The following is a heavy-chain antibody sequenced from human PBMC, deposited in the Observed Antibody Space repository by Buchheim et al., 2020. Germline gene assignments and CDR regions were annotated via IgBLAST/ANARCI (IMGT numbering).Heavy chain of an antibody. Sequence: QVQLVQSGAEVKKPGASVKVSYKASGYTFTDYYIHWVRQAPGQGLEWMGWMSPNSGGTNYAQRFQGRVTMTRDTSINTAYMEVTGLRSDDTAVYFCARDPKKWQLEYWGQGTL. V-gene: IGHV1-2*02. CDR1: GYTFTDYY. CDR2: MSPNSGGT. D-gene: IGHD6-13*01. CDR3: ARDPKKWQLEY. J-gene: IGHJ4*02.